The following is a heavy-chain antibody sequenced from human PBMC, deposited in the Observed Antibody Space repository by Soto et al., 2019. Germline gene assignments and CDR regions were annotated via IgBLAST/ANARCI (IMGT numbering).Heavy chain of an antibody. Sequence: PSETLSLTCAVYGGSFSGYYWSWIRQPPGKGLEWIGEINHSGSTNYNPSLKSRVTISVDTSKNQFSLKLSSVTAADTAVYYCARVSNYDFWSGYYTGEGYYYGMDVWGQGTTVTVSS. CDR1: GGSFSGYY. CDR2: INHSGST. V-gene: IGHV4-34*01. CDR3: ARVSNYDFWSGYYTGEGYYYGMDV. D-gene: IGHD3-3*01. J-gene: IGHJ6*02.